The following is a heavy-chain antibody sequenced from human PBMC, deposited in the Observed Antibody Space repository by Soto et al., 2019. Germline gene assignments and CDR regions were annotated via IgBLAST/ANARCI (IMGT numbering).Heavy chain of an antibody. J-gene: IGHJ4*01. V-gene: IGHV3-64D*06. CDR2: INTNGGST. Sequence: PGGSLRLSCSASGFTFSSCAMHWVRQAPGKGLEYVSAINTNGGSTYYADSVKGRFTISRDNSKNILYLQMTSLRAEDTAVYYCAKGRSYNTSWNDYWGHGTLVTVSS. CDR1: GFTFSSCA. CDR3: AKGRSYNTSWNDY. D-gene: IGHD2-2*01.